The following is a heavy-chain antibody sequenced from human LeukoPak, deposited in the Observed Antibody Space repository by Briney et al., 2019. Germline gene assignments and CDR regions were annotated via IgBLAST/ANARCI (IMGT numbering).Heavy chain of an antibody. D-gene: IGHD5-18*01. Sequence: SVKVSCKASGGTFSSYTISWVRQAPGQGLEWMGRIIPILGIANYAQKFQGRVTNTADKSTSTAYVELSSLRSEDTAVYYCARGEPVGYGPFDYWGQGTLVTVSS. CDR3: ARGEPVGYGPFDY. V-gene: IGHV1-69*02. CDR2: IIPILGIA. J-gene: IGHJ4*02. CDR1: GGTFSSYT.